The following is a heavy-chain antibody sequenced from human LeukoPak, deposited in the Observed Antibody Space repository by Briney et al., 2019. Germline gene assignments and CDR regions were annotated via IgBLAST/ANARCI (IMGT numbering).Heavy chain of an antibody. CDR3: ARSDYGSGSYYFDP. Sequence: GASVKVSCKASGYTFTSYGISWVRQAPGQGLEWMGWISAYNGNTNCAQKLQGRVTMTTDTSTSTAYMELRSLRSDDTAVYYCARSDYGSGSYYFDPWGQGTLVTVSS. V-gene: IGHV1-18*01. CDR1: GYTFTSYG. J-gene: IGHJ5*02. D-gene: IGHD3-10*01. CDR2: ISAYNGNT.